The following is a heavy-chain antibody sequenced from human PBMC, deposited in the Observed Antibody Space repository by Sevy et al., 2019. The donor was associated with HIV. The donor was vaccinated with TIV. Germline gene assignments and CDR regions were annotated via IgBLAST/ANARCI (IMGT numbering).Heavy chain of an antibody. D-gene: IGHD6-6*01. CDR1: GFTFDEYA. CDR3: AREGWGGAARPNYFDY. V-gene: IGHV3-21*01. J-gene: IGHJ4*02. CDR2: ISSSSRYI. Sequence: GGSLRLSCAASGFTFDEYAMHWVRQAPGKGLEWVSSISSSSRYIYYADSVKGRFTISRDNAKNSLSLQMNSLRAEDTAVYYCAREGWGGAARPNYFDYWGQGTLVTVSS.